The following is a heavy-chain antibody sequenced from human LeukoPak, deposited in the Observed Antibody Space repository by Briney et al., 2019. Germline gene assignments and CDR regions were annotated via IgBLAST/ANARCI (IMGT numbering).Heavy chain of an antibody. CDR2: TYYRSKCYN. J-gene: IGHJ3*01. Sequence: SQTLSLTCAISGDSFSSDSAAWHWLRQSPSRGLEWLGRTYYRSKCYNEYAVSVKSRITINPDTSKNQFSLQLNSVTPEDTAVYYCARGGQGDGYSADEAFDFWGQGTMVTVSS. V-gene: IGHV6-1*01. D-gene: IGHD5-24*01. CDR3: ARGGQGDGYSADEAFDF. CDR1: GDSFSSDSAA.